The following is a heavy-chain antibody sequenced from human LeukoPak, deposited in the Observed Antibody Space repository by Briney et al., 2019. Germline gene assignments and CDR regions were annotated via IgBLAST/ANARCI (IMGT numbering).Heavy chain of an antibody. V-gene: IGHV4-4*07. CDR1: GGSISSYY. D-gene: IGHD3-10*01. CDR2: IYTSGST. J-gene: IGHJ3*02. Sequence: SETLSLTCTVSGGSISSYYWSWIRQPAGKGLERIGRIYTSGSTNYNPSLKSRVTMSVDTSKNQFSLKLSSVTAADTAVYYCARDIWFGELYAFDIWGQGTMVTVSS. CDR3: ARDIWFGELYAFDI.